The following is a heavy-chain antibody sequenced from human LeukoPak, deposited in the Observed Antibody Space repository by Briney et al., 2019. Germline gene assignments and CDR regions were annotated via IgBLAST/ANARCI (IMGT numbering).Heavy chain of an antibody. CDR3: ARGIQLTLAAHAFDI. J-gene: IGHJ3*02. CDR2: IWYDGSNK. CDR1: GFTFSSYG. D-gene: IGHD1-1*01. V-gene: IGHV3-33*01. Sequence: GGSLRLSCAASGFTFSSYGMHWVRQAPGKGLEWVAVIWYDGSNKYYADSVKGRFTISRDNSKNTLYFQMNNLRAEDTAVYYCARGIQLTLAAHAFDIWGQGTMVAVSS.